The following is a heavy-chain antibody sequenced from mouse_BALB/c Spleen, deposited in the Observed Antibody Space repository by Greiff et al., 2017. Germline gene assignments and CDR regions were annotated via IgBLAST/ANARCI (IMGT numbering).Heavy chain of an antibody. J-gene: IGHJ3*01. D-gene: IGHD1-2*01. CDR1: GYTFTSYW. CDR2: IYPGDGDT. Sequence: VQLQQSGAELARPGASVKLSCKASGYTFTSYWMQWVKQRPGQGLEWIGAIYPGDGDTRYTQKFKGKATLTADKSSSTAYMQLSSLASEDSAVYYCARIHYYGYGFAYWGQGTLVTVSA. CDR3: ARIHYYGYGFAY. V-gene: IGHV1-87*01.